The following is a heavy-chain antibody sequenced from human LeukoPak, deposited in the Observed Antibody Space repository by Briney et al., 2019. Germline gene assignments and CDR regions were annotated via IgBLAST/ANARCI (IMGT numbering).Heavy chain of an antibody. D-gene: IGHD1-26*01. CDR3: ANSGSYPYYFDY. V-gene: IGHV3-7*01. Sequence: GGSLRLSCAGSGFTFSSYWMSWVRQAPGKGLEWVANINQDGSENYYVDSVKGRFTISRDNAKNSLYLQMNSLRAEDTAVYYCANSGSYPYYFDYWGQGSLVTVSS. J-gene: IGHJ4*02. CDR1: GFTFSSYW. CDR2: INQDGSEN.